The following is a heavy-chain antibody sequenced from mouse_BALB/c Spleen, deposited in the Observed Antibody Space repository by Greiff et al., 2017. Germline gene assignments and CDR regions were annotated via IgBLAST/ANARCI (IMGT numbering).Heavy chain of an antibody. D-gene: IGHD2-4*01. CDR2: ISSGSSTI. CDR3: ARYDYDSFDY. V-gene: IGHV5-17*02. Sequence: EVQVVESGGGLVQPGGSRKLSCAASGFTFSSFGMHWVRQAPEKGLEWVAYISSGSSTIYYADTVKGRFTISRDNPKNTLFLQMTSLRSEDTAMYYCARYDYDSFDYWGQGTTLTVSS. CDR1: GFTFSSFG. J-gene: IGHJ2*01.